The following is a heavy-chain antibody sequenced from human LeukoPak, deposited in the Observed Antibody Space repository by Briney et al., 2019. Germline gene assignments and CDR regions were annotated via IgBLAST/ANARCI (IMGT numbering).Heavy chain of an antibody. CDR2: IKQDGSEK. J-gene: IGHJ6*03. CDR1: GFTFSSYW. CDR3: ARAPRGYSYRPYYYYYYYMDV. Sequence: GGSLRLSCAASGFTFSSYWMSWVRQAPGKGLEWVANIKQDGSEKYYVDSVKGRFTISRDNAKNSLYLQMNSLRAEDTAVYYCARAPRGYSYRPYYYYYYYMDVWGKGTTVTISS. D-gene: IGHD5-18*01. V-gene: IGHV3-7*04.